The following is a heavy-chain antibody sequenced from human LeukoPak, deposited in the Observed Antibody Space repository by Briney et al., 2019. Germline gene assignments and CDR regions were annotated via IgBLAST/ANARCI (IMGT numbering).Heavy chain of an antibody. V-gene: IGHV4-38-2*02. Sequence: SETLSLTCTVSGYSISSGYYWGWIRQPPGKGLEWIGSIYHSGSTYYNPSLKSRVTISVDTSKNQFSLKLSSVTAADTAVYYCARKGYIVLMVYAMHAFDIWGQGTMVTVSS. CDR3: ARKGYIVLMVYAMHAFDI. CDR1: GYSISSGYY. D-gene: IGHD2-8*01. CDR2: IYHSGST. J-gene: IGHJ3*02.